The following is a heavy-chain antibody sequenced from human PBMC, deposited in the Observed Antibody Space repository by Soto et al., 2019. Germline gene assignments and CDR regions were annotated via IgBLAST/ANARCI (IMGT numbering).Heavy chain of an antibody. D-gene: IGHD3-22*01. CDR2: IYYSGST. CDR3: ARLIPGTYYYDSSGYYHDY. Sequence: SETLSLTCTVSGGSISSYYWSWIRQPPGKGLEWIGYIYYSGSTNYNPSLKSRVTISVDTSKNQFSLKLSSGTAADTAVYYCARLIPGTYYYDSSGYYHDYWGQGTLVTVSS. V-gene: IGHV4-59*08. CDR1: GGSISSYY. J-gene: IGHJ4*02.